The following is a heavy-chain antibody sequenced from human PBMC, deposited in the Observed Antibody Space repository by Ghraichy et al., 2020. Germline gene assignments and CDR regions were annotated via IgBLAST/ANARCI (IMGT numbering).Heavy chain of an antibody. D-gene: IGHD3-22*01. V-gene: IGHV1-2*02. Sequence: ASVKVSCKASGYTFTGYYMHWVRQAPGQGLEWMGWINPNSGGTNYAQKFQGRVTMTRDTSISTAYMELSRLRSDDTAVYYCARDGFLSYYYDSSGYYFVSNWFDPWGQGTLVTVSS. CDR3: ARDGFLSYYYDSSGYYFVSNWFDP. CDR2: INPNSGGT. J-gene: IGHJ5*02. CDR1: GYTFTGYY.